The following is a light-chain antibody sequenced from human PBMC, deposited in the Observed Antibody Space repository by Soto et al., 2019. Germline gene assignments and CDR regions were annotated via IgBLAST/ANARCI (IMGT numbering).Light chain of an antibody. CDR1: QSVSTNF. CDR3: HQYGRTSWT. V-gene: IGKV3-20*01. J-gene: IGKJ1*01. Sequence: EIVLTQSPGTLSLSPGEGATLSCRASQSVSTNFFAWYQQKPGQAPRLLIYGASTRATGIPDRFSGSGSGTDFTLTISRLEPEDFAVYYCHQYGRTSWTLGQGTKADIK. CDR2: GAS.